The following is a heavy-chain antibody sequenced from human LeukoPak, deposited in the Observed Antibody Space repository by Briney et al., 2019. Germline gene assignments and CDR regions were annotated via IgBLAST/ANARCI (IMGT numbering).Heavy chain of an antibody. CDR3: AKDAGIAPRLIDY. J-gene: IGHJ4*02. V-gene: IGHV3-23*01. CDR1: GFTFSSYA. D-gene: IGHD6-6*01. CDR2: ISGSGGNT. Sequence: PGGSLRLSCAASGFTFSSYAMSWVRQAPGKGLEWVSAISGSGGNTYYADSVKGRFTISRDNFKNTLSLQMNSLRAEDTAVYYCAKDAGIAPRLIDYWGQGTLVTVSS.